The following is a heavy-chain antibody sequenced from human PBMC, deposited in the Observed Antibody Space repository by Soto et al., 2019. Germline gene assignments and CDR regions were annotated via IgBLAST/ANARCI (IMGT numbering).Heavy chain of an antibody. D-gene: IGHD2-2*01. CDR2: IDPSDSYT. J-gene: IGHJ6*02. V-gene: IGHV5-10-1*01. CDR3: ARHEDRSTGMDV. CDR1: GYSFTSYW. Sequence: GESLKMSCKGSGYSFTSYWISWGRQMPGKGLEWMGRIDPSDSYTNYSPSFQGHVTISADKSISTAYLQWSSLKASDTAMYYCARHEDRSTGMDVWGQGTTVTVSS.